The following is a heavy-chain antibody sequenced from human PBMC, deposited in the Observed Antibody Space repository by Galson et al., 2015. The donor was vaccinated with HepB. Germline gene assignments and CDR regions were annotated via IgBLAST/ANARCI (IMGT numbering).Heavy chain of an antibody. CDR2: ISAYSGNT. CDR3: ARYRITIFGVVIIPGDY. J-gene: IGHJ4*02. D-gene: IGHD3-3*01. CDR1: GYTFTSYG. V-gene: IGHV1-18*01. Sequence: SVKVSCKASGYTFTSYGISWVRQAPGQGLEWMGWISAYSGNTNYAQKLQGRVTMTTDTSTSTAYMELRSLRSDDTAVYYCARYRITIFGVVIIPGDYWGQGTLVTVSS.